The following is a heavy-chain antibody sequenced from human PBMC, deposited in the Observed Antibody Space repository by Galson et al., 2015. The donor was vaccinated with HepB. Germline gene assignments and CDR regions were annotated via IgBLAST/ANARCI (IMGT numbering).Heavy chain of an antibody. J-gene: IGHJ4*02. CDR1: GFTFSNYA. D-gene: IGHD5-18*01. V-gene: IGHV3-23*01. CDR3: AKVATSHSYGRYYFDF. CDR2: VSGSGSNI. Sequence: SLRLSCAASGFTFSNYAMSWVRQAPGMGLEWVSAVSGSGSNIYYADSVKGRFSISRDNSKNTLYLQMNSLRAEDTAVYSCAKVATSHSYGRYYFDFWGQGTLVTVSS.